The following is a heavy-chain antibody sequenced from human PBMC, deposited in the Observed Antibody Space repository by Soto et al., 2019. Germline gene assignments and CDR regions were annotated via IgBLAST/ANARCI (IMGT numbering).Heavy chain of an antibody. CDR3: CVIKRRDQYSTSGYWFDP. J-gene: IGHJ5*02. CDR2: IKSKADGETK. D-gene: IGHD4-4*01. V-gene: IGHV3-15*01. CDR1: GFTFSHAW. Sequence: GGSLRLCCAASGFTFSHAWMSWVRQAPGKGLEWVGRIKSKADGETKDYGAPVRGRFTISRDDSQDILYLHMNSLRIEDTAVYYCCVIKRRDQYSTSGYWFDPWGPGTLVTVSS.